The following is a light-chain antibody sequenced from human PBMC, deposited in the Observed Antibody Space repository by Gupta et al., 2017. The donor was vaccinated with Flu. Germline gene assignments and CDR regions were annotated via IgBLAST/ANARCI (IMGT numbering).Light chain of an antibody. CDR3: QHNYGTSRT. Sequence: YTGSNLQSGVPSRFSGSGSGTGFTLTISTLQPEDFATYFCQHNYGTSRTFGQGTKVEVK. V-gene: IGKV1-39*01. CDR2: TGS. J-gene: IGKJ1*01.